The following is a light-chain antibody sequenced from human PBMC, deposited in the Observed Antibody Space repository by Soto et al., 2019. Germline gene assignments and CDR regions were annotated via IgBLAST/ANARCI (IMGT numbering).Light chain of an antibody. CDR1: SSDVGGYNY. Sequence: QSVLTQPASVSGSPGQSITISCTGTSSDVGGYNYVSWYQQHPGKAPKLMIYDVSNRPSGVSNRFSGSESGNTASLTISGLQAEDEAAYYCSSYTSSSTRVFGTGTKVTVL. CDR3: SSYTSSSTRV. V-gene: IGLV2-14*01. CDR2: DVS. J-gene: IGLJ1*01.